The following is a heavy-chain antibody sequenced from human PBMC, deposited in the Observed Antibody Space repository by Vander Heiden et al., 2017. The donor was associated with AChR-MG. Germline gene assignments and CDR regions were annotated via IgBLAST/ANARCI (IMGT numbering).Heavy chain of an antibody. V-gene: IGHV5-51*03. J-gene: IGHJ4*02. Sequence: EVQLVQSGAEVNNPGESLKRSCKGSGYSFTSYWIGWVRQMPGKGLEWMGISYPGDSDTRYSPSFQGQVTIAADKSISTAYLQWSSLKASDTARYYCASLSSSHSSGWPYWGQGTLVTVSS. CDR3: ASLSSSHSSGWPY. D-gene: IGHD6-19*01. CDR2: SYPGDSDT. CDR1: GYSFTSYW.